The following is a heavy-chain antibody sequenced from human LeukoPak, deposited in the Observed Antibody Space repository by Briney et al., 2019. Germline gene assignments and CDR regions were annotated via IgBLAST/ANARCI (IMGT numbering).Heavy chain of an antibody. Sequence: GGSLRLSCAASGFTFSSYAMSWVRQAPGKGLEWVSAISGSGGSTYYADSVKGRFTIPRDNSKNTLYLQMNSLRAEDTAVYYCAKEGRITIFGVVIRPPYYYGMDVWGQGTTVTVSS. J-gene: IGHJ6*02. CDR1: GFTFSSYA. CDR2: ISGSGGST. CDR3: AKEGRITIFGVVIRPPYYYGMDV. V-gene: IGHV3-23*01. D-gene: IGHD3-3*01.